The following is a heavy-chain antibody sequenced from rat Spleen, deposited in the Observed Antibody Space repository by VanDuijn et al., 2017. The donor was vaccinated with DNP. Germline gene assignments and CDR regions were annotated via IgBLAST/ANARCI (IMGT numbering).Heavy chain of an antibody. D-gene: IGHD3-1*01. J-gene: IGHJ1*01. CDR1: GFTFSNYY. V-gene: IGHV5-25*01. Sequence: EVQLVESGGGLVQPGRSLKLPCAASGFTFSNYYMAWARQAPKKGLEWVAAISPSGSRTYYPDSVKGRFTISRDDAKSCLYLQMNSLKSEDTATYYCARGSTSIYWYFDFWGPGTMVTVSS. CDR2: ISPSGSRT. CDR3: ARGSTSIYWYFDF.